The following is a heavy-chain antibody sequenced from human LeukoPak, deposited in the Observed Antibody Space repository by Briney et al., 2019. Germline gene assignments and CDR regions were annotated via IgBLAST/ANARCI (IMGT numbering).Heavy chain of an antibody. CDR1: GFTFRSHA. CDR3: ARPSPPGDGYNPSDQ. Sequence: PGGSLRLSCAASGFTFRSHAMSWVRQAPGKGLDYVSTITGSGGSTYYANSVKGRFTVSRDNSNSMVYLQMTSLRLEDTAVYYCARPSPPGDGYNPSDQWGQGSLVIVSS. J-gene: IGHJ4*02. CDR2: ITGSGGST. D-gene: IGHD5-24*01. V-gene: IGHV3-23*01.